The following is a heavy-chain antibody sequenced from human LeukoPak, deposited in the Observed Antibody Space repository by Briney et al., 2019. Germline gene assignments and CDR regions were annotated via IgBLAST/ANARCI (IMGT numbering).Heavy chain of an antibody. CDR2: ISGSGAST. D-gene: IGHD3-3*01. V-gene: IGHV3-23*01. CDR3: AKDGGYYDFWSGYRFDP. Sequence: GGSLRLSCAASGFTFSSYAMSWVRQAPGKGLAWVSAISGSGASTYYADFVKGRFIISRDHSKNTLYLQMNSLRAEDTAVYYCAKDGGYYDFWSGYRFDPWGQGTLVAVSS. CDR1: GFTFSSYA. J-gene: IGHJ5*02.